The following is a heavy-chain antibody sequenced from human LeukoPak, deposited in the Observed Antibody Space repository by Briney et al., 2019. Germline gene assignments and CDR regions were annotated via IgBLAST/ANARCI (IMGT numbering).Heavy chain of an antibody. D-gene: IGHD3-10*01. Sequence: ASVKVSCKASGYTFTSYYMHWVRQATGQGLEWMGWMNPNSGNTGYAQKFQGRVTMTRNTSISTAYMELSSLRSEDTAVYYCARGQLFVGPVRPRIYYYYYMDVWGKGTTVTISS. CDR2: MNPNSGNT. CDR1: GYTFTSYY. V-gene: IGHV1-8*02. CDR3: ARGQLFVGPVRPRIYYYYYMDV. J-gene: IGHJ6*03.